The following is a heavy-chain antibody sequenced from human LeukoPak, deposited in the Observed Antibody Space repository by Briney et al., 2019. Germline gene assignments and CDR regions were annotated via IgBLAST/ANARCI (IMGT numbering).Heavy chain of an antibody. J-gene: IGHJ4*02. D-gene: IGHD2-21*02. CDR3: ARDFYCGGDCYYFDY. Sequence: ASVKVSCKASGYTFTGYYMHWVRQAPGQGLEWVGWINPNSGGTNYAQKFQGWVTMTRDTSISTAYMELSRLRSDDTAVYYCARDFYCGGDCYYFDYWGQGTLVTVSS. CDR1: GYTFTGYY. CDR2: INPNSGGT. V-gene: IGHV1-2*04.